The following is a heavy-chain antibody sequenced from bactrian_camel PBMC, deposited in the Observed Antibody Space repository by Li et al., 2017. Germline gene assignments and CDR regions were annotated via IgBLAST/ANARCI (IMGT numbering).Heavy chain of an antibody. Sequence: VQLVESGGDLVQPGGSLRLSCTASGLPFGTYTMGWFRQAPGQEREGVSCISWNGITSYTDSVKGRFTISRDNAKNTLYLQMNSLITEDTAMYYCAVGPDGGSWYATGYWGQGTQVTVS. CDR3: AVGPDGGSWYATGY. V-gene: IGHV3S60*01. D-gene: IGHD6*01. CDR1: GLPFGTYT. J-gene: IGHJ4*01. CDR2: ISWNGIT.